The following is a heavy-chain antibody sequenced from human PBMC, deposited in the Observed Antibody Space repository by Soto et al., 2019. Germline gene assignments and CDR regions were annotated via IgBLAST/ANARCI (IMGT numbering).Heavy chain of an antibody. V-gene: IGHV3-11*05. CDR2: INPTSGHI. CDR3: SSRPYSAYSRHFYY. D-gene: IGHD4-4*01. Sequence: QVQMVESGGGLVKPGGPLRLSCAASGFIFSHYYMGWIRQAPGKGLEWVSYINPTSGHINYEDSVKGRFTISRDNARTYSYLQTNILTAYDTAMYYCSSRPYSAYSRHFYYWGQGTLVTVSS. J-gene: IGHJ4*02. CDR1: GFIFSHYY.